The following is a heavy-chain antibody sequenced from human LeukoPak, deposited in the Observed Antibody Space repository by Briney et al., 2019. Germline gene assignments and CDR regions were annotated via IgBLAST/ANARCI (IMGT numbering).Heavy chain of an antibody. CDR1: GYTFTCYY. CDR2: INPNSGGT. Sequence: GASVKVSFKSSGYTFTCYYLHWVRQPPAQGHECVGWINPNSGGTNYAQKFQGRVTMTRHTSISTAYMELSRLRSDDTAVYYCARHRIAAAGTGFDYWGQETLVSVSS. CDR3: ARHRIAAAGTGFDY. V-gene: IGHV1-2*02. D-gene: IGHD6-13*01. J-gene: IGHJ4*02.